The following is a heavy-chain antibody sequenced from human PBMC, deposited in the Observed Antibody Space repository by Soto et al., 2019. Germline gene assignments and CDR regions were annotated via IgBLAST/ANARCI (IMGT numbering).Heavy chain of an antibody. CDR2: ISGSGGST. V-gene: IGHV3-23*01. J-gene: IGHJ4*02. CDR1: GFTFSNYA. D-gene: IGHD6-19*01. Sequence: EVPLLESGGGLVQPGGSLRRSFAAPGFTFSNYAMNWVRQAPGKGLEWVSVISGSGGSTYYADSVKGRFTISRDNSKNTLDLQMNSLRGEDTAVYYCARSSSGWYFDYWGQGSLVTVSS. CDR3: ARSSSGWYFDY.